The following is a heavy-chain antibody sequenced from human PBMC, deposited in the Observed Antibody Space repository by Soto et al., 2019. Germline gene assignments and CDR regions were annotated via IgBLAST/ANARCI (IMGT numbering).Heavy chain of an antibody. V-gene: IGHV1-69*13. CDR3: AREKSGNYDILTRYYDY. CDR1: GVTFSNYA. D-gene: IGHD3-9*01. Sequence: SVKVSCKASGVTFSNYAISWVRQAPGQGLEWMGGIIPIFDTGNYAQKFQGRVTITADESTSTAYMELSSLRSEDTAVYYCAREKSGNYDILTRYYDYWG. CDR2: IIPIFDTG. J-gene: IGHJ4*01.